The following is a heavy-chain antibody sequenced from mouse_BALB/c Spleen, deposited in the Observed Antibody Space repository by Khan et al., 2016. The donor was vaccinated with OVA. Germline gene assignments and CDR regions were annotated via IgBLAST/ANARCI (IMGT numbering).Heavy chain of an antibody. J-gene: IGHJ1*01. CDR1: GFTFSNFG. V-gene: IGHV5-17*02. D-gene: IGHD2-1*01. CDR3: ARSGGNFHWYFDV. Sequence: EVQLQESGGGLVQPGGSRKLSCAASGFTFSNFGMHWVRQAPKKGLEWGAYISSGSSTIYYVDTVKGRFTISRDNPKNTLFLQMTSLRSEDTAIYYGARSGGNFHWYFDVWGAGTSVTVSS. CDR2: ISSGSSTI.